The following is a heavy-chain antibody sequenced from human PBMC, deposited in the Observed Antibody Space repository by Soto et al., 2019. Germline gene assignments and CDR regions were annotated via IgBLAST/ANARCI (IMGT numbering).Heavy chain of an antibody. V-gene: IGHV1-18*01. Sequence: ASVKVSCKASGYTFTSYGISWVRQAPGQGLEWMGWISAYNGNTNYAQKLQGRVTMTTDTSTSTAYMELRSLRSDDTAVYYCARDRYSSGWSSGDWFDPWGQGTLVTVSS. CDR1: GYTFTSYG. CDR2: ISAYNGNT. J-gene: IGHJ5*02. D-gene: IGHD6-19*01. CDR3: ARDRYSSGWSSGDWFDP.